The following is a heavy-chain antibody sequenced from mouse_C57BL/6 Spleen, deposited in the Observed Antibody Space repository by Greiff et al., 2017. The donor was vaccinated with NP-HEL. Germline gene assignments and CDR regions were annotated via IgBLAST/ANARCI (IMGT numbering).Heavy chain of an antibody. CDR1: GYTFTSYW. CDR2: IDPSDSYT. D-gene: IGHD1-1*01. V-gene: IGHV1-50*01. Sequence: QVQLQQPGAELVKPGASVKLSCKASGYTFTSYWMQWVKQRPGQGLEWIGEIDPSDSYTNYNQKFKGKATLTVDTSSSTAYMQLSSLTSEDSAVYYCARRVLRNYAMDDWGQGTSVTVSS. J-gene: IGHJ4*01. CDR3: ARRVLRNYAMDD.